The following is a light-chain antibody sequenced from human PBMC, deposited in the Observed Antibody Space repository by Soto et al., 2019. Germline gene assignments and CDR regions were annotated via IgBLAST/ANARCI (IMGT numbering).Light chain of an antibody. CDR1: QSITTW. CDR3: QQLNNYPLT. J-gene: IGKJ4*01. Sequence: DIQMTQSPSTVSAYVGDSVTITCRASQSITTWLAWYQQRPGKAPKLLIYDVSSLQSGVPSRFSGSGSRTEFTLTISSLQPEDFATYYCQQLNNYPLTFGGGTKVDIK. CDR2: DVS. V-gene: IGKV1-5*01.